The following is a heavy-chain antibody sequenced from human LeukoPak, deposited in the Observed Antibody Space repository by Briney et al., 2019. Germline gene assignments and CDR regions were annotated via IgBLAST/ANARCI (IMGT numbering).Heavy chain of an antibody. CDR3: ARPPSEYSSSWYGY. CDR2: ISSSGSTI. D-gene: IGHD6-13*01. CDR1: GFTFSSYE. Sequence: GGSLRLSCAASGFTFSSYEMNWVRQAPGKGLEWVSYISSSGSTIYYADSVKGRFTISRDNAKNSLYLQMNSLRAEDTAVYYCARPPSEYSSSWYGYWGQGTLVTLSS. J-gene: IGHJ4*02. V-gene: IGHV3-48*03.